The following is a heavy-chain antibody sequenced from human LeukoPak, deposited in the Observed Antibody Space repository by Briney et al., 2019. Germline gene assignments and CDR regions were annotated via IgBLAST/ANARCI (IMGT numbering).Heavy chain of an antibody. D-gene: IGHD2-2*01. V-gene: IGHV1-46*01. CDR3: ARGLQLRKPPFDP. CDR1: GYTFTGYY. CDR2: IDPSGGST. J-gene: IGHJ5*02. Sequence: ASVKVSCKASGYTFTGYYMHWVRQAPGQGLEWMGIIDPSGGSTSYAQKFQGRVTMTRDTSTSTVYMELSSLRSEDTAVYYCARGLQLRKPPFDPWGQGTLVTVSS.